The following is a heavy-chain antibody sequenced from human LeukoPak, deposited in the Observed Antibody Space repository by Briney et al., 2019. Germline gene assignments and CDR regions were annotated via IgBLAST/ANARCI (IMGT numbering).Heavy chain of an antibody. V-gene: IGHV3-30*02. CDR1: GFTFSSYG. Sequence: GGSLRLSCAASGFTFSSYGMHWVRQAPGKGLEWVAFIRYDGSNKYYADSVKGRFTISRDNSKNTLYLQMNSLRAEDTAVYYCASNILTGYYGFTGFDYWGQGTLVTVSS. J-gene: IGHJ4*02. D-gene: IGHD3-9*01. CDR3: ASNILTGYYGFTGFDY. CDR2: IRYDGSNK.